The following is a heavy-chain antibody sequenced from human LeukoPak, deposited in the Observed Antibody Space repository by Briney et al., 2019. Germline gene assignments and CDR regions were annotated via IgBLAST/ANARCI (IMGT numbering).Heavy chain of an antibody. CDR3: ARQRRRLYTRYYFDY. CDR2: INHSGST. J-gene: IGHJ4*02. V-gene: IGHV4-38-2*02. Sequence: SETLSLTCTVSGYSISSDYYWGWIRQPPGKGLEWIGEINHSGSTNYNPSLKSRVTISVDTSKNQFSLKLSSVTAADTAVYYCARQRRRLYTRYYFDYWGQGTLVTVSS. D-gene: IGHD2-2*02. CDR1: GYSISSDYY.